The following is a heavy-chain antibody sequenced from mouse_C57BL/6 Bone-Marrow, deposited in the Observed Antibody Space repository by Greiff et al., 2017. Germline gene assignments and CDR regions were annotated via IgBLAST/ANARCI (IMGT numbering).Heavy chain of an antibody. J-gene: IGHJ4*01. D-gene: IGHD1-1*01. CDR1: GYTFTSYW. CDR3: ARPFYYGSRRDAMDY. Sequence: QVQLQQPGAELVKPGASVKLSCKASGYTFTSYWMHWVKQRPGRGLEWIGRIVPNSGGTKYNEKFKSKATLTVDKPSSTAYMQFSSLTSEDSAVYFCARPFYYGSRRDAMDYWGQGTSVTVSS. CDR2: IVPNSGGT. V-gene: IGHV1-62-3*01.